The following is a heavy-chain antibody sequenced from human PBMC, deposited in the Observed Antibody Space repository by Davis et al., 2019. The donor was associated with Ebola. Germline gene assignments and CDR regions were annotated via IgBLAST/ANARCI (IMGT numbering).Heavy chain of an antibody. D-gene: IGHD5-18*01. Sequence: MPSETLSLTCTVSGGSISSYYWSWIRQPPGKGLEWIGYIYYSGSTNYNPSLKSRVTISVDTSKNQFSLKLSSVTAADAAVYYCARGRRYSYGYWVYWGQGTLVTVSS. V-gene: IGHV4-59*08. CDR2: IYYSGST. CDR3: ARGRRYSYGYWVY. J-gene: IGHJ4*02. CDR1: GGSISSYY.